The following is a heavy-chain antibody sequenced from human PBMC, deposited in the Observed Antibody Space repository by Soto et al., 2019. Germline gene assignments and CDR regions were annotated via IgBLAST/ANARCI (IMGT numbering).Heavy chain of an antibody. J-gene: IGHJ6*02. CDR3: AGTLAAGKYYYGMDV. CDR2: IYPGDSDT. D-gene: IGHD6-13*01. Sequence: EVQLVQSGAEVKKPGESLKISCKGSGYSFTSYWIGWLRQMPGKGLEWMGIIYPGDSDTRYSPSFQGQVTISADKSIRAADLQWSSPKASATAMYYCAGTLAAGKYYYGMDVWGQGTTVTVSS. V-gene: IGHV5-51*01. CDR1: GYSFTSYW.